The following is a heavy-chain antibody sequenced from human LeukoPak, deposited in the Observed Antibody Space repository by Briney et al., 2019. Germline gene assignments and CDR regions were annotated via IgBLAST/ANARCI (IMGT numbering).Heavy chain of an antibody. D-gene: IGHD1-26*01. CDR3: ARVRSGSYSATDY. CDR1: GYPISSGYY. V-gene: IGHV4-38-2*02. Sequence: RTSETLSLTCTVSGYPISSGYYWGWIRQPPGKGLEWIGSIYYTGSTYYTSPLKSRVTISVDTSKDQFSLNLNSVTAADTDVYYCARVRSGSYSATDYWGQGTLVTVSS. J-gene: IGHJ4*02. CDR2: IYYTGST.